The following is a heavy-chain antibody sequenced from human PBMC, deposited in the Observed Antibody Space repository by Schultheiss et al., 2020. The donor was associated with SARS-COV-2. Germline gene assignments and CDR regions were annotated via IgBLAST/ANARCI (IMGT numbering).Heavy chain of an antibody. CDR3: ARGGSNAPNPQYNFKH. D-gene: IGHD5-24*01. Sequence: ASVKVSCKPSGYTFTSFSINWVRQAPGQGLEWMGWVNPYDGNTIYAQKFQGRVTMTADTSTNTAYMEVRSLRSDDTAVYYCARGGSNAPNPQYNFKHWGQGNLGTGSS. V-gene: IGHV1-18*04. J-gene: IGHJ4*02. CDR2: VNPYDGNT. CDR1: GYTFTSFS.